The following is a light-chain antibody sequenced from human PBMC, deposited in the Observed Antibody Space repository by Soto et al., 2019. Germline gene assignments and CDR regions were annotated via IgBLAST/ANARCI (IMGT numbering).Light chain of an antibody. CDR1: QSVRSN. Sequence: EIVMTQSPATLSVSPGERATLSCRASQSVRSNLAWYQQKPGQAPRLLIYGASTSATGIQARLSGSGSGTEFTLPISSLQSEDFAVYYCQQYNNWPPVTFGQGTRREI. J-gene: IGKJ5*01. CDR3: QQYNNWPPVT. V-gene: IGKV3-15*01. CDR2: GAS.